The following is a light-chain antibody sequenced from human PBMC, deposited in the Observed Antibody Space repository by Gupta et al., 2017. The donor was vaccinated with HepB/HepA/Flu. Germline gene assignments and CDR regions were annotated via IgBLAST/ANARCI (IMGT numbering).Light chain of an antibody. J-gene: IGKJ1*01. CDR2: GAS. V-gene: IGKV3-20*01. CDR1: QTITANM. Sequence: EIVLTQSPGTLSLSPGTSATLSCRASQTITANMLAWYQQTPGQAPRVLIYGASSRSTDIPDRFSGSGSGTDFTLTISRLEPEDVAVYYCQQYATSPTTFGQGTRVEIK. CDR3: QQYATSPTT.